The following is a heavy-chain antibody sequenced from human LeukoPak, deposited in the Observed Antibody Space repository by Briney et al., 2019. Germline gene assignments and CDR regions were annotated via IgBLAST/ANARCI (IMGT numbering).Heavy chain of an antibody. D-gene: IGHD3-22*01. CDR3: ARGPPPYYYHSSGYSRAFDI. CDR1: GYSFTSYW. V-gene: IGHV5-51*01. CDR2: IYPGDSDT. Sequence: GESLKISCKGSGYSFTSYWIGWVRQMPGKGLEWMGIIYPGDSDTRYSPSFQDQVTISADKSISTAYLQWSSLKASDTAMYYCARGPPPYYYHSSGYSRAFDIWGQGTMVTVSS. J-gene: IGHJ3*02.